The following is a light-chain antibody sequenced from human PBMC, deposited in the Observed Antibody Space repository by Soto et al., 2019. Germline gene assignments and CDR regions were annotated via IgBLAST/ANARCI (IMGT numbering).Light chain of an antibody. V-gene: IGKV3-11*01. CDR1: QSVSSY. J-gene: IGKJ4*01. CDR2: DAS. Sequence: EIVLTQSPATLSLSPGERATLSCRASQSVSSYLAWYQQKPDQAPRLLIYDASNRATGIPARFSGSGSGTDFTLTIRSLEPEDFAVYYCQQRSNWLLTFGGGTKVEIK. CDR3: QQRSNWLLT.